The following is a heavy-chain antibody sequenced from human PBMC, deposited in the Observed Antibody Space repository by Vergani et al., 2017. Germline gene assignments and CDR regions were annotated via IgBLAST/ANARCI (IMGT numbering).Heavy chain of an antibody. V-gene: IGHV4-31*03. CDR1: GGSISSGGYY. Sequence: QVQLQESGPGLVKPSQTLSLTCTVSGGSISSGGYYWSWIRQHPGKGLERIGYIYYSGSTYYNPSLKSRVTISVDTSKNQFSLKLSSVTAADTAVYYCARDARVGGSGSYYNVDAFDIWGQGTMVTVSS. D-gene: IGHD3-10*01. CDR3: ARDARVGGSGSYYNVDAFDI. J-gene: IGHJ3*02. CDR2: IYYSGST.